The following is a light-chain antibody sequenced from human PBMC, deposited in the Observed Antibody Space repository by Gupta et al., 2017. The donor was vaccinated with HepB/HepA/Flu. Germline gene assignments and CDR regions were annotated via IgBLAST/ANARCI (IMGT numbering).Light chain of an antibody. J-gene: IGKJ4*01. V-gene: IGKV3-15*01. CDR3: QQHNDWIT. CDR2: GAS. CDR1: QSISSN. Sequence: EIVLTQFPATLSVSPGERATLSCWASQSISSNLAWYQQKPGQAPRLLINGASTRASGIPNRFSGSGSGTDFTLTISSLQSEDSAVYYCQQHNDWITFGGGTKVEIK.